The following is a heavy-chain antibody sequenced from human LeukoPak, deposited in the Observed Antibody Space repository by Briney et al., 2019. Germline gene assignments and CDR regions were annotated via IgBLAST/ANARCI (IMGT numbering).Heavy chain of an antibody. J-gene: IGHJ6*02. Sequence: GGSLRLSCGTSGFTFSDHYMDWVRQAPGKGLEWVARTRSKARGYTTEYAASVKGRFTVSRDESMNSLYLQMNSLKTEDTAVYYCARGPTVTFNYHYGMDVWGQGTTVTVSS. D-gene: IGHD4-17*01. V-gene: IGHV3-72*01. CDR2: TRSKARGYTT. CDR1: GFTFSDHY. CDR3: ARGPTVTFNYHYGMDV.